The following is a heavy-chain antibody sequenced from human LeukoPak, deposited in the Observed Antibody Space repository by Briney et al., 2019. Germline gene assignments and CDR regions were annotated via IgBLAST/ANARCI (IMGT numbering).Heavy chain of an antibody. D-gene: IGHD3-10*01. CDR3: ARDGPNRNYYGSGSKLDY. CDR2: ISAYNSNR. V-gene: IGHV1-18*01. CDR1: GYTFTSYG. Sequence: AAVKVSCKASGYTFTSYGISWVRQAPGHGLEWMGWISAYNSNRNHAQKLQGRVTITTDPSTSTAYMELRSRRSDDPAVYYCARDGPNRNYYGSGSKLDYWGQGTLVTVSS. J-gene: IGHJ4*02.